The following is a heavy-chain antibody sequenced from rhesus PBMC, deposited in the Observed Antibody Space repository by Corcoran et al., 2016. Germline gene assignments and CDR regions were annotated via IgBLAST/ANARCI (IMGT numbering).Heavy chain of an antibody. CDR3: GRGAAIDY. CDR1: GYSISRVYD. CDR2: ISGSSGFT. V-gene: IGHV4-99*02. D-gene: IGHD6-25*01. J-gene: IGHJ4*01. Sequence: QVQLQESGRGLVKPLETLSLTCAVPGYSISRVYDWGWTRQPPGKGLEYLGYISGSSGFTYYNPSLKSRVTISKDTSKNQFSLKLTSVTAADTAVYYCGRGAAIDYWGQGVLVTVSS.